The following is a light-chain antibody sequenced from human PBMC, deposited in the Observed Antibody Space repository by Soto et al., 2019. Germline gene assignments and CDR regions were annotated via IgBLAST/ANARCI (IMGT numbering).Light chain of an antibody. CDR1: HGLELRDGKSS. J-gene: IGKJ2*01. CDR2: QVS. Sequence: DVVLAQSPLSLPVRPGQPASIACRSSHGLELRDGKSSLSWYHQRPGQSPRRLIYQVSNRDSGVPARISGSWSGTDFTLQSRRVENDAVGLCYCRQYTQGPHTFGQGPKLDIQ. CDR3: RQYTQGPHT. V-gene: IGKV2-30*02.